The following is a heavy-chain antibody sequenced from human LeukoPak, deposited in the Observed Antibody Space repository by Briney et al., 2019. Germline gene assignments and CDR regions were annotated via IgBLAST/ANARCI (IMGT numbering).Heavy chain of an antibody. D-gene: IGHD6-6*01. CDR1: GFTFSGYA. Sequence: GRSLRLSCAASGFTFSGYAMHWVRQAPGKGLEWVAVISYDGSNKYYADSVKGRFTISRDNSKNTLYLQMNSLRAEDTAVYYCARVPSIAAPDYWGQGTLVTVSS. J-gene: IGHJ4*02. CDR3: ARVPSIAAPDY. CDR2: ISYDGSNK. V-gene: IGHV3-30*04.